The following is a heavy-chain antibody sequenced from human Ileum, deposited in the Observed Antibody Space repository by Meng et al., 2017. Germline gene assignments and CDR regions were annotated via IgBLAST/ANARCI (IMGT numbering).Heavy chain of an antibody. J-gene: IGHJ4*02. V-gene: IGHV3-23*01. CDR3: AKSSYISAASGARFDS. D-gene: IGHD6-13*01. Sequence: GGSLRLSCTASGFTFRTYAMAWVRQAPGKGLEWVSSICEDGHSPFYADSVRGRFTISKDNFENKIYLQMSVLRGDDTALYYCAKSSYISAASGARFDSWGQGTLVTVSS. CDR2: ICEDGHSP. CDR1: GFTFRTYA.